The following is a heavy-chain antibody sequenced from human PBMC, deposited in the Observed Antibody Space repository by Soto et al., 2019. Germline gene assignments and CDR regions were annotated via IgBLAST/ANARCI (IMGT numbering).Heavy chain of an antibody. Sequence: GASVKVSCKASGYTFTSYAMHWVRQAPGQRLEWMGWINAGNGNTKYSRKFQGRVTITRDTSASTAYMELSSLRSEDTAVYYCASTKDSSGHYRARPQHDAFDIWGQGTMVTVSS. CDR1: GYTFTSYA. V-gene: IGHV1-3*01. J-gene: IGHJ3*02. CDR2: INAGNGNT. D-gene: IGHD3-22*01. CDR3: ASTKDSSGHYRARPQHDAFDI.